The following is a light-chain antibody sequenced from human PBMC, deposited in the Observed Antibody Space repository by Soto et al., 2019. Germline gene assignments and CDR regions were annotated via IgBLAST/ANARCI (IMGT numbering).Light chain of an antibody. CDR1: SSDVGCHNL. V-gene: IGLV2-23*02. CDR2: EVS. Sequence: QSVLTRPASVSGSPGQSITISCTGTSSDVGCHNLVSWYQQHPGQAPKLMIYEVSKRPLGVSTRFSASKSGNPASLTISELQAEDEADYYCCSYGGSRAVFGAGTLLTVL. J-gene: IGLJ7*01. CDR3: CSYGGSRAV.